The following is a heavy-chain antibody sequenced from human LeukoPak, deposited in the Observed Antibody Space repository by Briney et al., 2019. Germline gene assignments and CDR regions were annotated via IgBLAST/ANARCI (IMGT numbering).Heavy chain of an antibody. V-gene: IGHV1-69*11. Sequence: SVRVSCKASGGVFTTYAVSWVRQAPGQGLEWMGSIIPFLGTTNYAQKFQGRVTITADEPTRTAYMELTYVRSDDTAVYYCTIIPNVILFTHYFEYWGQGTLVTVSS. CDR2: IIPFLGTT. J-gene: IGHJ4*02. CDR1: GGVFTTYA. CDR3: TIIPNVILFTHYFEY. D-gene: IGHD2-21*01.